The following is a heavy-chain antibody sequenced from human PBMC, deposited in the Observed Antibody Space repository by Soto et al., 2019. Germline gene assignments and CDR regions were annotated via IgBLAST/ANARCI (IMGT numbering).Heavy chain of an antibody. D-gene: IGHD1-1*01. Sequence: PGGSLRLSCASAGFTFIDYYMSWVRQAPGRGLEWISYSSNSGTFARYATSVKGRFSISRDNANNSLYLEMNSLRVEDTAVYYCARSGDNFNVLDYWGQGTRVTVSS. CDR3: ARSGDNFNVLDY. J-gene: IGHJ4*02. V-gene: IGHV3-11*06. CDR1: GFTFIDYY. CDR2: SSNSGTFA.